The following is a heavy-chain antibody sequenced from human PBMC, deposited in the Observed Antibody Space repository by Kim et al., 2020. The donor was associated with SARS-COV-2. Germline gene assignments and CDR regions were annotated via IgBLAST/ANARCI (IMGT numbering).Heavy chain of an antibody. D-gene: IGHD3-10*01. CDR3: ARHPPRRITMVRGVIYPAYYGIGV. Sequence: GESLKISCKGFGYSLTSYWIGWVRQMPGKCLEWMVIIYPGDSDTRYSPSFQGQVTISSDKSISTAYLQWSSLKASDTAMYYCARHPPRRITMVRGVIYPAYYGIGVWRQGTTVTFSS. V-gene: IGHV5-51*01. CDR2: IYPGDSDT. J-gene: IGHJ6*02. CDR1: GYSLTSYW.